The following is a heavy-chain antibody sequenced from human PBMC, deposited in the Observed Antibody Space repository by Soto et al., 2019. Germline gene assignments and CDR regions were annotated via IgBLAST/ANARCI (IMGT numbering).Heavy chain of an antibody. CDR1: GFTFSSYG. V-gene: IGHV3-33*01. Sequence: QVQLVESGGGVVQPGRSLRLSCAASGFTFSSYGMHWVRQAPGKGLEWVAVIWYDGSNKYYADSVKGRFTISRDNSKNPLYLQMNSLRGEDTAVYYCARDFFYYDFWGGYYTGPGVDYWGPGTLVTVSS. CDR2: IWYDGSNK. J-gene: IGHJ4*02. CDR3: ARDFFYYDFWGGYYTGPGVDY. D-gene: IGHD3-3*01.